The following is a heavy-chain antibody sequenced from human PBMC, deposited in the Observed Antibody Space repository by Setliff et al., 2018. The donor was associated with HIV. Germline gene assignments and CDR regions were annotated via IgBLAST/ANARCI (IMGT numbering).Heavy chain of an antibody. CDR1: GFTFDDYT. J-gene: IGHJ5*02. CDR3: ASGYCDTSGCLRGGDVS. CDR2: INWDDDK. Sequence: GGSLRLSCAASGFTFDDYTMHWVRQRPGKGLEWVSLINWDDDKYYADSVKGRFTITRDNSKNTLYLQMNSLRTEDTAVYYCASGYCDTSGCLRGGDVSWGQGTLVTVS. D-gene: IGHD3-22*01. V-gene: IGHV3-43*01.